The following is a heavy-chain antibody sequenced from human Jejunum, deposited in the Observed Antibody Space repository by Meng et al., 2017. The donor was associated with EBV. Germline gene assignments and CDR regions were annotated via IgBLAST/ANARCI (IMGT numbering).Heavy chain of an antibody. CDR2: IYHIGST. CDR1: GDSITRGAYL. J-gene: IGHJ4*02. D-gene: IGHD4-17*01. V-gene: IGHV4-30-2*01. Sequence: LHLQASHPRLVKPSTPLSLPCRVSGDSITRGAYLWSWIRQPPGKGLEWIGNIYHIGSTYYNPSLKSRVTISVDRSKNQFSLKLTSVTAADTAVYYCARGGPDFGDYVPFDYWGQGTLVTVSS. CDR3: ARGGPDFGDYVPFDY.